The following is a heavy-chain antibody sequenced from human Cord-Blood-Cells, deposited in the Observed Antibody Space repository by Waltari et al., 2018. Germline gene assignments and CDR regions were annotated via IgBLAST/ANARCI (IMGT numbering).Heavy chain of an antibody. V-gene: IGHV4-34*01. CDR2: INHSGST. CDR3: ARGRQGSIVVVPAATFDY. Sequence: QVQLQQLGAGLLKPSETLSLTCAVYGGSFSGYYWSWIRQPPGKGLAWIGEINHSGSTDYNPSLKSRVTISVDTAKDQFSLRLGSGTAADTAVYYCARGRQGSIVVVPAATFDYWGQGTLVTVSS. J-gene: IGHJ4*02. CDR1: GGSFSGYY. D-gene: IGHD2-2*01.